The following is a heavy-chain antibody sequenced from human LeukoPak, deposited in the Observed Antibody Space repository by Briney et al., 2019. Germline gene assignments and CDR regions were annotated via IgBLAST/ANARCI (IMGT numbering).Heavy chain of an antibody. Sequence: GGSLRLSCAASGFTFDDYAMHWVRPAPGKGLEGVSGISWNSGSIGYADSVKGRFTISRDNAKNSLYLQMNSLRAEDTAVYYCARDPYYDSSGNFDYWGQGTLVTVSS. CDR3: ARDPYYDSSGNFDY. D-gene: IGHD3-22*01. V-gene: IGHV3-9*01. J-gene: IGHJ4*02. CDR2: ISWNSGSI. CDR1: GFTFDDYA.